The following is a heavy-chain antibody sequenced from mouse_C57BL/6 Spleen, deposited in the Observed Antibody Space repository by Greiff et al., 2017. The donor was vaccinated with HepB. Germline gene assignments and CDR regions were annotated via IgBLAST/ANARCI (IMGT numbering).Heavy chain of an antibody. CDR2: IYPGDGDT. CDR3: GGSGVWYFDV. D-gene: IGHD1-1*02. V-gene: IGHV1-82*01. CDR1: GYAFSSSW. J-gene: IGHJ1*03. Sequence: QVQLQQSGPELVKPGASVKISCKASGYAFSSSWMNWVKQRPGKGLEWIGRIYPGDGDTNYNGKFKGKATLTADKSSSTAYMQLSSLTSEDSAVYFCGGSGVWYFDVWGTGTTVTVSS.